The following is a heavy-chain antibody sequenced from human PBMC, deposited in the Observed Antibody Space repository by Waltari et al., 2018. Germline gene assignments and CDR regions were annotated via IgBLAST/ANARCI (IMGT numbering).Heavy chain of an antibody. CDR3: ARSIAVAGLFDY. Sequence: QVQLVQSGAEVKKPGASVKVSCKASGYTFTGYYMHWVRQAPGQGLEWMGWINPNSGGTNDAQKFQGRVTMTTDTSISTAYMELSRLRSDDTAVYYCARSIAVAGLFDYWGQGTLVTVSS. V-gene: IGHV1-2*02. CDR2: INPNSGGT. D-gene: IGHD6-19*01. J-gene: IGHJ4*02. CDR1: GYTFTGYY.